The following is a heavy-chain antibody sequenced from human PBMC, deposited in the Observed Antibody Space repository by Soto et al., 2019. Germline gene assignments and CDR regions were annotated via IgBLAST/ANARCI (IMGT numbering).Heavy chain of an antibody. V-gene: IGHV3-23*01. CDR3: ARKVLGSTSRPDWWYFDL. Sequence: EVQLLESGGGLVQTGGSLRLSCVGSGFTFINYAMNWVRQTPGKGLEWVSGSSGGGDRTFDADSVKGRFTISRDNSKNTVNLQMNSLRADDTAVYYCARKVLGSTSRPDWWYFDLWGRGTLVTVSS. D-gene: IGHD2-2*01. CDR1: GFTFINYA. J-gene: IGHJ2*01. CDR2: SSGGGDRT.